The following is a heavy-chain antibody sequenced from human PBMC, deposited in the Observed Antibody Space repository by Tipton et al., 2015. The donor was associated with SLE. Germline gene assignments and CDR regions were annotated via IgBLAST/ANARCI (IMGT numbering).Heavy chain of an antibody. CDR2: ITPVFDIA. V-gene: IGHV1-69*04. CDR3: AREVGDLGQDFDY. CDR1: GGTFSSYT. Sequence: QSGAEVRKPGSSVKVSCKASGGTFSSYTIGWVRQAPGQGLEWMGRITPVFDIANYAQTFLGRLTITADKTTSTAYMELSSLTSADTAVYYCAREVGDLGQDFDYWGQGTLVTVSS. D-gene: IGHD3-10*01. J-gene: IGHJ4*02.